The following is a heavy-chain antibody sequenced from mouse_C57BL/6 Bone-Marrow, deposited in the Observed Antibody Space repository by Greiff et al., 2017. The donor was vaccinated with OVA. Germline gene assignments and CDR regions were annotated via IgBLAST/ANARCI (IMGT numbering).Heavy chain of an antibody. D-gene: IGHD1-1*01. CDR2: IHPSDSDT. V-gene: IGHV1-74*01. Sequence: LQLQQPGADLVKPGASLQVSCKSSGYTFTSYWMHWVKQRPGQGLEWIGRIHPSDSDTNYNQKFKGKSPLTVDKSASTAYMQLSRLTYADSAVYYCAINYGSSCHWYFDVWGTGTTVTVYS. CDR3: AINYGSSCHWYFDV. CDR1: GYTFTSYW. J-gene: IGHJ1*03.